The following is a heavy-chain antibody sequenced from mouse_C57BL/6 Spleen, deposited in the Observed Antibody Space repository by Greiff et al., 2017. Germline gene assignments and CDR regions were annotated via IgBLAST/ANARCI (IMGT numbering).Heavy chain of an antibody. Sequence: EVKVVESGGGLVQPGGSLKLSCAASGFTFSDYYMYWVRQTPEKRLEWVAYISNGGGSTYYPDTVKGRFTISRDNAKNTLYLQMSRLKSEDTAMYYCARRIYYDYEVAMDYWGQGTSVTVSS. CDR1: GFTFSDYY. CDR3: ARRIYYDYEVAMDY. D-gene: IGHD2-4*01. V-gene: IGHV5-12*01. J-gene: IGHJ4*01. CDR2: ISNGGGST.